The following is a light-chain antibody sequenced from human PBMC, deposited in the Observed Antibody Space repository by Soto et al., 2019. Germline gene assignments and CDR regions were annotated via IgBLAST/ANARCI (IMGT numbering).Light chain of an antibody. CDR1: SGHNSYA. CDR3: QTWSTDIRV. Sequence: QPVLTQPPSASASLGASVKLTCTLSSGHNSYAIAWHQQQPEKGPRYLMKLNSDGSHSKGDGIPDRFSGSSSGAERHLTISSLQSEDEADYYCQTWSTDIRVFGGGTKLTVL. CDR2: LNSDGSH. V-gene: IGLV4-69*01. J-gene: IGLJ3*02.